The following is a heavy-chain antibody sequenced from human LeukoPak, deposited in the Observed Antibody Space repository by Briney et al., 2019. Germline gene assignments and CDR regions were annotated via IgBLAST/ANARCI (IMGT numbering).Heavy chain of an antibody. D-gene: IGHD5-18*01. Sequence: ASVKVSCKASGYTFTSYDINWVRQATGQGLEWMGWMNPNSGNTGHAQKFQGRVTMTRNTSVSTAYMELSSLRSEDTAVYYCARVMDTAMVGWGQGTLVTVSS. CDR2: MNPNSGNT. V-gene: IGHV1-8*01. CDR1: GYTFTSYD. CDR3: ARVMDTAMVG. J-gene: IGHJ4*02.